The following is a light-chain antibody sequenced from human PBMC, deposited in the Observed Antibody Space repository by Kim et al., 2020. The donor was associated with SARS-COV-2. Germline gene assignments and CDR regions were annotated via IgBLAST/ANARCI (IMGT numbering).Light chain of an antibody. CDR3: AVWDDSLSGRV. CDR2: RNN. Sequence: GQRVTISCSGSSSNIGSNHVFWYQQFPGTAPKILIYRNNQRPSGVPDRFSGSKSGTSASLAISGLRSEDEADYYCAVWDDSLSGRVFGGGTKLTVL. V-gene: IGLV1-47*01. CDR1: SSNIGSNH. J-gene: IGLJ3*02.